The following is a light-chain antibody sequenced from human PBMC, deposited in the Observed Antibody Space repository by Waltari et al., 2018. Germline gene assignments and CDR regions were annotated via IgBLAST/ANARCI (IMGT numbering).Light chain of an antibody. J-gene: IGKJ4*01. Sequence: ELVLTQSPATLSLSPGDRATLSCRASQSVSSYLAWYQQKPGQAPRLLIYDASNRATGIPARFSGSGSGTDFTLTISSLEPEDFAVYYCQQRSNWPPNFGGGTKVEIK. CDR2: DAS. CDR1: QSVSSY. CDR3: QQRSNWPPN. V-gene: IGKV3-11*01.